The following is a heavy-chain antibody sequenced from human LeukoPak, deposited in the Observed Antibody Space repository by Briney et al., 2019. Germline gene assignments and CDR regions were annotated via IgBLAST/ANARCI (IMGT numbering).Heavy chain of an antibody. CDR1: RLTFSTYV. J-gene: IGHJ4*02. Sequence: PGVSLTLSCAASRLTFSTYVMNWVRQAPGKGLEWVSTISGSVGRTYYADSVKGRFTISRDNSKDTLYLQMNTLRAEDTAVYYCAKSSLADGKAYFDNWGQGTLVTVSS. CDR3: AKSSLADGKAYFDN. V-gene: IGHV3-23*01. D-gene: IGHD5-24*01. CDR2: ISGSVGRT.